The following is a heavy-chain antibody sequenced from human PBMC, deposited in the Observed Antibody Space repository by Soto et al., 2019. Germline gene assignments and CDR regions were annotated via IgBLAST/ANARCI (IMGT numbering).Heavy chain of an antibody. Sequence: SGGSERLSCAASGFAFSTYDMHWVRQVTGKGLEWVSAIRTAGDTYYPGSVKGRFTISRENAKNSLYLQMDSLRVEDTAVYYCARVKSNGCYYFDNWGQGTLVTVSS. CDR2: IRTAGDT. D-gene: IGHD2-15*01. J-gene: IGHJ4*02. V-gene: IGHV3-13*01. CDR1: GFAFSTYD. CDR3: ARVKSNGCYYFDN.